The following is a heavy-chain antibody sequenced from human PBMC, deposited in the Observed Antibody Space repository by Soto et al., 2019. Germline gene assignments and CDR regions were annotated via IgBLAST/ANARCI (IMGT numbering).Heavy chain of an antibody. J-gene: IGHJ5*02. D-gene: IGHD1-26*01. CDR3: VRDDGGSYYVNWFDV. Sequence: PWGSLRLSCATSGFTFIRYWMHCFRQSPFKGLVWVSRIYSDSSSTNYADSVKGRFTISRDNAKNTLYLQMNSLRAEDTAVYYCVRDDGGSYYVNWFDVWGQGTLVTVSS. CDR1: GFTFIRYW. CDR2: IYSDSSST. V-gene: IGHV3-74*01.